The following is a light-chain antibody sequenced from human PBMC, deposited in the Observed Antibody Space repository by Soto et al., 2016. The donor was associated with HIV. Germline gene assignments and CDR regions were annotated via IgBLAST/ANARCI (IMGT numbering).Light chain of an antibody. J-gene: IGKJ3*01. CDR2: ATS. CDR1: QGIKNE. CDR3: MQALQTPPT. Sequence: AIQMTQSPSSLSASLGDRVTITCRASQGIKNELGWYQQKPGKAPKLLIYATSSLGGGVPSRFSGSGSGTDFTLKISRVEAEDVGVYYCMQALQTPPTFGPGTKVDLK. V-gene: IGKV1-6*01.